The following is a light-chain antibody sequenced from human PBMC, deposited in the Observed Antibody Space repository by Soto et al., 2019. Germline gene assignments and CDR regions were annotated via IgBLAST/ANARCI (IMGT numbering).Light chain of an antibody. CDR3: QHYGRSPPYT. Sequence: EIVLTQSPGTLSLSPGERATLSCRASQSVSSSYLSWFQQRPGQAPRLLIYGASSRATDIPDRFSGSGSGTDFTLTISRLEPEDFAVYYCQHYGRSPPYTFGQWTKLEIK. V-gene: IGKV3-20*01. CDR1: QSVSSSY. J-gene: IGKJ2*01. CDR2: GAS.